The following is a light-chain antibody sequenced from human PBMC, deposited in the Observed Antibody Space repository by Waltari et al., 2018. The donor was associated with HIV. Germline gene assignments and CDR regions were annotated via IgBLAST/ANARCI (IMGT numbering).Light chain of an antibody. V-gene: IGLV2-14*03. Sequence: QSALPQPASVSGSPGQSITVSCSGTADDLGAYNYVSWFQQHPDRAPKLIIYDVDKRPSGVSDRFSGSKSGNTASLSISGLQPDDEANYFCMSYTSVATWVFGGGTTVTVL. J-gene: IGLJ3*02. CDR1: ADDLGAYNY. CDR3: MSYTSVATWV. CDR2: DVD.